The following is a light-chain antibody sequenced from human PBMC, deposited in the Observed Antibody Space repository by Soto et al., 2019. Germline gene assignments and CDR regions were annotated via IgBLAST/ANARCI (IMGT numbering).Light chain of an antibody. J-gene: IGKJ1*01. CDR3: QQYGETPWT. Sequence: EIVLTQSPGTLSLSPGERATLSCRASQSVGSRYLAWYQRKPGQAPRLLIYDVSSRATGIPDRFSGSGSGTDFTLTISRLEPEDFAVYYCQQYGETPWTFGQGTKVDIK. CDR2: DVS. V-gene: IGKV3-20*01. CDR1: QSVGSRY.